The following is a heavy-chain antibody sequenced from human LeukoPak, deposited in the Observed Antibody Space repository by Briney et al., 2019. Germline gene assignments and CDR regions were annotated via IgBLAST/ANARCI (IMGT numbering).Heavy chain of an antibody. CDR2: IKSKRDGGTP. D-gene: IGHD4/OR15-4a*01. V-gene: IGHV3-15*01. Sequence: GGSLRLSCAASEFTFGDAWMSWVRQARGKGLEWVGRIKSKRDGGTPDYAAPVKGRFTISRDDSKDTLYLQMDSLKIEDTAVYYCTTEGHDYGHHAFLIWGQGTMVTVSS. J-gene: IGHJ3*02. CDR1: EFTFGDAW. CDR3: TTEGHDYGHHAFLI.